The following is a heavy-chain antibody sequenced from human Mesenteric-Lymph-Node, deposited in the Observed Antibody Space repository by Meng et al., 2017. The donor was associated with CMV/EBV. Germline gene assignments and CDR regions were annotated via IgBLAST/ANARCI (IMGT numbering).Heavy chain of an antibody. D-gene: IGHD6-13*01. CDR1: GFTFSSYA. V-gene: IGHV3-23*01. CDR2: ISGSGGST. J-gene: IGHJ5*02. CDR3: AKDEYSSSWYWFDP. Sequence: GESLKISCAASGFTFSSYAMSWVRQAPGKGLEWVSAISGSGGSTYYADSVKGRFTISRDNSKNTLYLQMNSLRAEDTAVYYCAKDEYSSSWYWFDPWGQGTLVTVSS.